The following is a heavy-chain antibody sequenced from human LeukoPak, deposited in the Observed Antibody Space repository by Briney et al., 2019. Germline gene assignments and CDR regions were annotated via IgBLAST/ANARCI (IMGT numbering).Heavy chain of an antibody. D-gene: IGHD2/OR15-2a*01. Sequence: ASVKASPTAAGSTFTRYYLHWVRLAPGQGVEWMGWINPNTGDTRFAPKCHGRVTVTRDTSITTPYIDLPGLRSDDAAVYYCARGWGGSCQYSGCLDLWGQGTLVTVPS. CDR1: GSTFTRYY. J-gene: IGHJ5*02. CDR2: INPNTGDT. CDR3: ARGWGGSCQYSGCLDL. V-gene: IGHV1-2*02.